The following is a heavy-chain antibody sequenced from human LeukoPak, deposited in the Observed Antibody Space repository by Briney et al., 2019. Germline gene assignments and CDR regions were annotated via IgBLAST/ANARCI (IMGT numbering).Heavy chain of an antibody. CDR1: GFTFSSYG. V-gene: IGHV3-30*18. D-gene: IGHD5-12*01. J-gene: IGHJ4*02. CDR3: AKDMFRFLWRMVATGVHFGY. Sequence: GGSLRLSCAASGFTFSSYGMHWVRQAPGKGLEWVAVISYDGSNEYYADSVRGRFTISRDNSKNTLYLQMNSLRAEDTAVYYCAKDMFRFLWRMVATGVHFGYWGQGTLVTVSS. CDR2: ISYDGSNE.